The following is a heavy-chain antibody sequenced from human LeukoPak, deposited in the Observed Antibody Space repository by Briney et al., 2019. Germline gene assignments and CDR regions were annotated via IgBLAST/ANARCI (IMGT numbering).Heavy chain of an antibody. CDR1: GFTFSSNA. D-gene: IGHD3-22*01. Sequence: PGGSLRLSCAASGFTFSSNAMSWVRQAPGKGLEWVSAISGSGGSTYYADSVKGRFTISRDNSKNTLYLQMNSLRAEDTAVYYCARRITMIVVVTPFDYWGQGTLVTVSS. J-gene: IGHJ4*02. CDR2: ISGSGGST. V-gene: IGHV3-23*01. CDR3: ARRITMIVVVTPFDY.